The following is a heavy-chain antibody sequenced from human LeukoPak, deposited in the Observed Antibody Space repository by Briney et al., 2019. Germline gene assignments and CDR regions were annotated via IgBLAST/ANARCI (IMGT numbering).Heavy chain of an antibody. CDR2: IYTSGST. Sequence: SQTLSLTCTVSGGSISSGSYYWSWIRQPAGKGLEWIGRIYTSGSTNYNPSPKSRVTISVDTSKNQFSLKLSSVTAADTAVYYCARERSSTWPVYDFWSGYYTGIMGAFDIWGQGTMVTVSS. CDR1: GGSISSGSYY. CDR3: ARERSSTWPVYDFWSGYYTGIMGAFDI. J-gene: IGHJ3*02. D-gene: IGHD3-3*01. V-gene: IGHV4-61*02.